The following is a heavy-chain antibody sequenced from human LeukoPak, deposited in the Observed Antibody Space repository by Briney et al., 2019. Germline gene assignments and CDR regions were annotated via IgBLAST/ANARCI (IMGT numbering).Heavy chain of an antibody. Sequence: SETLSLTCTVSGVSISSYYWSWIRQPPGKGLEWIGYIYYSGSTNYNPSLKSRVTISVDTSKNQFSLKLSSVTAADTAVYYCARGSYLYYYYGMDVWGQGTTVTVSS. CDR3: ARGSYLYYYYGMDV. V-gene: IGHV4-59*01. D-gene: IGHD1-26*01. CDR1: GVSISSYY. J-gene: IGHJ6*02. CDR2: IYYSGST.